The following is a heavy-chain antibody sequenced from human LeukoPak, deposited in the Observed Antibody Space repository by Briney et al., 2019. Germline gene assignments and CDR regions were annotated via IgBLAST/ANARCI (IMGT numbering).Heavy chain of an antibody. V-gene: IGHV4-59*01. J-gene: IGHJ4*02. CDR3: ARALDYGDKLDY. Sequence: KPSETLSLTCAVYGGSFSGYYWSWIRQPPGKGLEWIGYIYYSGSTNYNPSLKSRVTISVDTSKNQFSLKLSSVTAADTAVYYCARALDYGDKLDYWGQGTLVTVSS. CDR1: GGSFSGYY. CDR2: IYYSGST. D-gene: IGHD4-17*01.